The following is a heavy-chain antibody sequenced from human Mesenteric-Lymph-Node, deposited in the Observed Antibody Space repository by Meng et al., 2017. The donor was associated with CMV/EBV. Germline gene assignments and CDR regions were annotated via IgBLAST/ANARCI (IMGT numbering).Heavy chain of an antibody. J-gene: IGHJ6*02. CDR3: ARVGLSGPRRVIFGVVTPGHYGMDV. CDR2: MNPNSGNT. CDR1: GYTFTSYD. Sequence: ASVKVSCKASGYTFTSYDINWVRQATGQGLEGMGWMNPNSGNTGYAQKFQGRVTMTRNTSISTAYMELSSLISQDTAVYYCARVGLSGPRRVIFGVVTPGHYGMDVWGQGTTVTVSS. D-gene: IGHD3-3*01. V-gene: IGHV1-8*01.